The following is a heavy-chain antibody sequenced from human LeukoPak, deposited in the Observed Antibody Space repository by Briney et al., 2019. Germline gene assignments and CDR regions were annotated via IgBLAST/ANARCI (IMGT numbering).Heavy chain of an antibody. CDR3: ARAEDITMKYYYMDV. CDR1: GYTFTGYY. Sequence: ASVKVSCKASGYTFTGYYMHWVRQAPGQGLEWMGWINPNSGGTNYAQKFQGRVTMTRDTSISTAYMELSRLRSDDTAVYYCARAEDITMKYYYMDVWGKGTTVTVSS. J-gene: IGHJ6*03. V-gene: IGHV1-2*02. CDR2: INPNSGGT. D-gene: IGHD3-22*01.